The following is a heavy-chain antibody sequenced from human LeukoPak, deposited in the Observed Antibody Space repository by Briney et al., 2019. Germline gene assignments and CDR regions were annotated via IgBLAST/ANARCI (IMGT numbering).Heavy chain of an antibody. D-gene: IGHD6-19*01. Sequence: SQTLSLTCAISGDSVSSKNGAWNWIRQSPSRGLEWLGRTYYRSKWYDEYADSVKGRVTISPDTSRNQFSLHVYSVNPEDTAVYYCARDLGTSGWYTFDFWGQGTLVTVSS. CDR3: ARDLGTSGWYTFDF. CDR1: GDSVSSKNGA. CDR2: TYYRSKWYD. J-gene: IGHJ5*01. V-gene: IGHV6-1*01.